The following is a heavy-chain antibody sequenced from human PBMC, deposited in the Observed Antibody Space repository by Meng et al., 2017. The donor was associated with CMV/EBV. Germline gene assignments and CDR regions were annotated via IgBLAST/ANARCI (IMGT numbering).Heavy chain of an antibody. V-gene: IGHV1-46*01. J-gene: IGHJ6*02. Sequence: ASVKVSCKASGYTFTSYYMHWVRQAPGQGLEWMGIISPSAGTTRYAQKFQGRVTMTRDTSTTTLYMELSSLGSEDTAFYYCARDRYCSSTSCHHHSPYGMDVWGQGTTVTVSS. D-gene: IGHD2-2*01. CDR3: ARDRYCSSTSCHHHSPYGMDV. CDR1: GYTFTSYY. CDR2: ISPSAGTT.